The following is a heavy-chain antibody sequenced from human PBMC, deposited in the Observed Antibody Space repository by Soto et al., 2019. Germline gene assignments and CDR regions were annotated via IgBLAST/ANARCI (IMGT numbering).Heavy chain of an antibody. Sequence: GGSLRLSCAASGFTFSSYGMHWVRQAPGKGLEWVAVIWYDGSNKYYADSVKGRFTISRDNSKNTLYLQMNSLRAEDTAVYYCARDSYYYDSSGLDWGQGTLVTVSS. CDR2: IWYDGSNK. J-gene: IGHJ4*02. V-gene: IGHV3-33*01. CDR1: GFTFSSYG. D-gene: IGHD3-22*01. CDR3: ARDSYYYDSSGLD.